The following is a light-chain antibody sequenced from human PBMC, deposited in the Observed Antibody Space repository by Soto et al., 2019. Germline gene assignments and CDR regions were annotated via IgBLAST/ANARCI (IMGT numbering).Light chain of an antibody. CDR1: QSISNW. Sequence: DIPMTQSPSTLSASVGDRVTITCRASQSISNWLAWYQGKPGKAPKLLIYDASSLESGVPSRFSGSGSGTEFSLTISSLQPDDFASYYCQQYKTYPTFGQGTKV. CDR3: QQYKTYPT. J-gene: IGKJ1*01. CDR2: DAS. V-gene: IGKV1-5*01.